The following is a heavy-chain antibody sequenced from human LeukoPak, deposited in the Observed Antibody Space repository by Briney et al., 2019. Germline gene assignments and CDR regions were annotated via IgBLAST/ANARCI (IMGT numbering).Heavy chain of an antibody. D-gene: IGHD4-11*01. J-gene: IGHJ4*02. CDR2: IKVDGTEE. Sequence: GGSLRLSCAASGFIFSAFWMSWVRQAPGKGLEWVANIKVDGTEENYVDSVKGRLTISRDNAKNSLYLQMNSLRTEDTAVYYCARGGRNIDSWGQGTLVTVSS. V-gene: IGHV3-7*01. CDR1: GFIFSAFW. CDR3: ARGGRNIDS.